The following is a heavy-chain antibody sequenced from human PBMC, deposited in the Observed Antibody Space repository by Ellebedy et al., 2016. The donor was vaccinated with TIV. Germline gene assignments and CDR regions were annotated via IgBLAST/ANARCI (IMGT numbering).Heavy chain of an antibody. Sequence: GESLKISCATSGFTVSSNYMSWVRQAPGKGLEWVSVIYSGGSTNYADSVKGRFTISRDNSKNTVYLQMNSLRAEATAVYYCARDGEAGRGNDAFDIWGQGTMVTVSS. D-gene: IGHD1-26*01. V-gene: IGHV3-53*01. CDR1: GFTVSSNY. J-gene: IGHJ3*02. CDR3: ARDGEAGRGNDAFDI. CDR2: IYSGGST.